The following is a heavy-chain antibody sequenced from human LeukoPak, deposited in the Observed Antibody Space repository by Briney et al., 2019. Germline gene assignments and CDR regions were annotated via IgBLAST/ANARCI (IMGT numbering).Heavy chain of an antibody. J-gene: IGHJ6*03. CDR3: ASRGGTRLYYYYMDV. V-gene: IGHV3-21*01. Sequence: GGSLRLSCAASGFTFSSYSMNWVRQAPGKGLEWVSSISSSSSYIYYADSVKGRFTISRDNAKNSLYLQMNSLRAEDTAVYYCASRGGTRLYYYYMDVWGKGTTVTVSS. CDR1: GFTFSSYS. D-gene: IGHD2-15*01. CDR2: ISSSSSYI.